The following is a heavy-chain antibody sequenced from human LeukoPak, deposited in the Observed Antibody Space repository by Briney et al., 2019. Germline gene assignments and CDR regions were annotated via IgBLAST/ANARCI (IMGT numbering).Heavy chain of an antibody. Sequence: PGGSLRLSCAASGFTFDDYAMHWLRQAPGKGLEWVSGISGSGGTTYYADSLKGRFTISRDNSKNTLYLQMNSLRAEDTAIYYCAKGRYYYYYMDVWGKGTTVTISS. CDR1: GFTFDDYA. J-gene: IGHJ6*03. CDR2: ISGSGGTT. CDR3: AKGRYYYYYMDV. V-gene: IGHV3-23*01.